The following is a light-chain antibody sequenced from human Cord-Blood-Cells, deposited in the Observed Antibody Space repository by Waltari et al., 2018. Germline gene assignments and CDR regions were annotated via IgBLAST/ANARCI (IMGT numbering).Light chain of an antibody. CDR1: SSDVGGYNY. J-gene: IGLJ2*01. CDR3: SSYTSSSTLVV. Sequence: QSALTQPASVSGSPGQSITISCTGTSSDVGGYNYVSCYQQPPGKAPKLMIYDVSNRLAGVSNGFEGSKAGNTASLSISGLQAEDEADYYVSSYTSSSTLVVFGGGTKLTVL. V-gene: IGLV2-14*01. CDR2: DVS.